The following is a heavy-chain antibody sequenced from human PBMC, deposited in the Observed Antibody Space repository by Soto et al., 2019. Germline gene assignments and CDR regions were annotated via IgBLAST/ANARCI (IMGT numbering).Heavy chain of an antibody. CDR2: IYYSGST. V-gene: IGHV4-39*01. CDR1: GGSISSSSYY. J-gene: IGHJ5*02. Sequence: SETLSLTCTVSGGSISSSSYYWGWIRQPPGKGLEWIGSIYYSGSTYYNPSLKSRVTISVDTSKNQFSLKLSSVTAAETAVYYCARHIGNMNWFDPWGQGTLVTVSS. D-gene: IGHD3-16*02. CDR3: ARHIGNMNWFDP.